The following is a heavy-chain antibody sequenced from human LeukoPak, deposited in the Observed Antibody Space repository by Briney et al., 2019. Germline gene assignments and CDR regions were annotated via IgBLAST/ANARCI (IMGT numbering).Heavy chain of an antibody. CDR2: ISSSSSYI. CDR1: GFTFSSYS. J-gene: IGHJ5*02. CDR3: ARDRETVAGTYSWARQIEWGKYNWFDP. V-gene: IGHV3-21*01. Sequence: GGSLRLSCAASGFTFSSYSMNWVRQAPGKGLEWVSSISSSSSYIYYADSVKGRFTISRDNAKNSLYPQMNSLRAEDTAVYYCARDRETVAGTYSWARQIEWGKYNWFDPWGQGTLVTVSS. D-gene: IGHD6-19*01.